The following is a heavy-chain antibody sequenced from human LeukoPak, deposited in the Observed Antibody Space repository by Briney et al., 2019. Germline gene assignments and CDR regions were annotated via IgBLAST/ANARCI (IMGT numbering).Heavy chain of an antibody. J-gene: IGHJ4*02. CDR1: GFTFSSYA. Sequence: GGSLRLSCAASGFTFSSYAMSWVRQAPGEGLVWVSTITGSGGNTYYADSVKGRFTISRDNAKNSLYLQMNSLRAEDTAVYYCASLRWRGYWGQGTLVTASS. CDR2: ITGSGGNT. CDR3: ASLRWRGY. V-gene: IGHV3-23*01. D-gene: IGHD4-23*01.